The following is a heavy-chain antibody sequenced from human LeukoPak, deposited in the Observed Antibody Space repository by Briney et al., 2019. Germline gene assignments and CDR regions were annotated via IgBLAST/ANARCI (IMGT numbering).Heavy chain of an antibody. CDR1: GFTVSNNY. Sequence: GGSLTLSCAASGFTVSNNYMSWVRQAPGKGLEWVSVIYAGGSTYYADSLKGRFIISRDNSKNALYLQMNSLRADDTAVDCCARDYYGSGSYGKTFDPWGQGTLVTVSS. CDR3: ARDYYGSGSYGKTFDP. CDR2: IYAGGST. D-gene: IGHD3-10*01. J-gene: IGHJ5*02. V-gene: IGHV3-66*01.